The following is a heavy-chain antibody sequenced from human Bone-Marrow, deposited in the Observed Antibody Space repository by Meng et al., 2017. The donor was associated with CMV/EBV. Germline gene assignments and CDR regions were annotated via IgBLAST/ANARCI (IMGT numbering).Heavy chain of an antibody. CDR3: AREFYFHGSNYYPRYFDS. CDR2: INPNSGGT. V-gene: IGHV1-2*02. D-gene: IGHD2/OR15-2a*01. J-gene: IGHJ4*02. Sequence: ASVKVSCKASGYTFTGYYMHWVRQAPGQGLEWMGWINPNSGGTNYAQKFQGRVTMTRDTSISTAYMELSRLRSDDTAVYYCAREFYFHGSNYYPRYFDSWGQGTLVTVSS. CDR1: GYTFTGYY.